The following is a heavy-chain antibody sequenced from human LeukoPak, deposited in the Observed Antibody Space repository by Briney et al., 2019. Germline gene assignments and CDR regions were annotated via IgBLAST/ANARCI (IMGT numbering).Heavy chain of an antibody. CDR3: ARGSNWFDP. CDR1: GFVVSDNY. CDR2: IWYDGSNK. V-gene: IGHV3-33*08. Sequence: GGSLRLSCAASGFVVSDNYMSWVRQAPGKGLEWVAVIWYDGSNKYYADSVKGRFTISRDNSKNTLYLQMNSLRAEDTAVYYCARGSNWFDPWGQGTLVTVSS. J-gene: IGHJ5*02.